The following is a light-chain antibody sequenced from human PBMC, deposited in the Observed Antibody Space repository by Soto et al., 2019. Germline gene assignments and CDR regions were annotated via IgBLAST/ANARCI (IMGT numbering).Light chain of an antibody. CDR3: QRYGSSPPHT. CDR2: AAS. V-gene: IGKV1-27*01. J-gene: IGKJ5*01. Sequence: DIQMTQSPSTLSASVGDRVTITCRSTQGIGNYLAWYQQKPGKVPKLLIYAASTLQSGVPSRFSGSGSGTDFTPTISRLESEDFAVYYCQRYGSSPPHTFGQGTRLEIK. CDR1: QGIGNY.